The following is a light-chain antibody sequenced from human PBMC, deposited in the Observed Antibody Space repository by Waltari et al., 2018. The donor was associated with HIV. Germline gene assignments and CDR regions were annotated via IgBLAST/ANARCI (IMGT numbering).Light chain of an antibody. CDR3: AAWDDSLNVYL. CDR1: RSNIVSNT. CDR2: SNN. J-gene: IGLJ1*01. Sequence: QSELTQPASVSGTPGQTVTFPCSGGRSNIVSNTVNWYRQFPGAAPKLLIYSNNQRPSGVPDRFSGSKSGTSASLAISGLQSGDEADYYCAAWDDSLNVYLFGPGTKATVL. V-gene: IGLV1-44*01.